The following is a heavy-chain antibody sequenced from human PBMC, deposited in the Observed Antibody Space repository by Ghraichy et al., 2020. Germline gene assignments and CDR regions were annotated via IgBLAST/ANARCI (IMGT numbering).Heavy chain of an antibody. CDR1: GFTFSSYA. CDR3: ARKVGPPGSSVYYYYGMDV. J-gene: IGHJ6*02. Sequence: AGSLRLSCAASGFTFSSYAMHWVRQAPGKGLEWVAVISYDGSNKYYADSVKGRFTISRDNSKNTLYLQMNSLRAEDTAVYYCARKVGPPGSSVYYYYGMDVWGQGTTVTVSS. D-gene: IGHD3-10*01. CDR2: ISYDGSNK. V-gene: IGHV3-30*04.